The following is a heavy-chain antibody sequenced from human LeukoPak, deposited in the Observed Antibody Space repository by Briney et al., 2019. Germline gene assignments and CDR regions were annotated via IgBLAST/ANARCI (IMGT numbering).Heavy chain of an antibody. V-gene: IGHV1-24*01. CDR2: FDPEDVDT. CDR1: EYRLTELS. CDR3: ARDSADCSGGSCYSAEYFQH. D-gene: IGHD2-15*01. J-gene: IGHJ1*01. Sequence: ASVKVSCKVSEYRLTELSMHWVRLAPGRGLEWMGGFDPEDVDTIYAQKFEGRVTMTEDTSTDTAYLELSSLRSEDTAVYYCARDSADCSGGSCYSAEYFQHWGQGTLVTVSS.